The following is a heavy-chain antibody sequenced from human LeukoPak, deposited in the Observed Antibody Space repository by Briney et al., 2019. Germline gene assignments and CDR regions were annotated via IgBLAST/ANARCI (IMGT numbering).Heavy chain of an antibody. CDR2: IYSGGST. J-gene: IGHJ4*02. CDR1: GFTVSSNY. D-gene: IGHD3-10*01. V-gene: IGHV3-53*01. Sequence: GGSLRLSCAASGFTVSSNYMSWVRQAPGKGLEWVSVIYSGGSTYYADSVKGRFTISRDNSKNTLYLQMNSLRAEDTAVYYCAKVESGIRTLFRGSGSRGHFDYWGQGTLVTVSS. CDR3: AKVESGIRTLFRGSGSRGHFDY.